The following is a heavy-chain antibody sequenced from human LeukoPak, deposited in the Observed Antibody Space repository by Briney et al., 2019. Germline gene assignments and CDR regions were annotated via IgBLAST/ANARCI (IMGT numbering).Heavy chain of an antibody. CDR1: GGVISSSSYY. V-gene: IGHV4-39*07. CDR2: IYYSGST. Sequence: PSETLSLTCTVSGGVISSSSYYWGWIRQPPGKGLEWIGSIYYSGSTYYNPSLKSRVTISVDTSKNQFSLKLSSVTAADTAVYYCASLAVAAPDYYYYYYYMDVWGKGTTVTVSS. D-gene: IGHD6-19*01. J-gene: IGHJ6*03. CDR3: ASLAVAAPDYYYYYYYMDV.